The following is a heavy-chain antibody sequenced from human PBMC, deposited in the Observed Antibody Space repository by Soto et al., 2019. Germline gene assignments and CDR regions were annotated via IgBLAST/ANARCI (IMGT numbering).Heavy chain of an antibody. CDR2: IYYSGSA. CDR3: ARGDYYDVSGPFSDAFDI. D-gene: IGHD3-22*01. V-gene: IGHV4-59*01. J-gene: IGHJ3*02. Sequence: PSETLSLTCIVSGGSIKSYYWSWIRQPPGKGLEWLGYIYYSGSADYNPSLKSRATISVDTSKKQFSLNLSSVTAADTAVYYCARGDYYDVSGPFSDAFDIWGQGTMVTVSS. CDR1: GGSIKSYY.